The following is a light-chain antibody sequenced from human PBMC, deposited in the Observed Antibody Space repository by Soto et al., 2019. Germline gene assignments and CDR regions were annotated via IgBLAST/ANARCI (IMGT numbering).Light chain of an antibody. J-gene: IGKJ1*01. CDR1: QTIRAY. V-gene: IGKV1-39*01. CDR3: QQTYNVPQT. CDR2: AAS. Sequence: DIHMTQFPSSLSASVGDRVTITCRASQTIRAYLNWVQQKPGKAPELLIYAASSLQSGVPPRFSGSVSGAEFTLTINSLQPEDTATYYCQQTYNVPQTYGQGTKVEIK.